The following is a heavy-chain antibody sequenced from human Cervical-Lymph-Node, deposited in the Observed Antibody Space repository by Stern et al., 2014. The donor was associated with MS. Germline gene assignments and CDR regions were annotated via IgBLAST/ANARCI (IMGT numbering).Heavy chain of an antibody. CDR1: GYSFTNYW. CDR2: IYPGDSDT. Sequence: MQLVQSGAEVKRPGESLKISCKASGYSFTNYWIGWVRQMPGKGLEWMGIIYPGDSDTRYSPSFQGQVPISADKSISTAYLQWSSLKASDTATYYCARAGSQGGDLVGHLQHWGQGTLVTVSS. J-gene: IGHJ1*01. CDR3: ARAGSQGGDLVGHLQH. D-gene: IGHD2-21*02. V-gene: IGHV5-51*03.